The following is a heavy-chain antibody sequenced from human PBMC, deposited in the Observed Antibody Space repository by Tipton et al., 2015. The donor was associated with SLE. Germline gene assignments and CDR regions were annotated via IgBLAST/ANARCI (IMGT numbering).Heavy chain of an antibody. V-gene: IGHV3-23*01. Sequence: GSLKLSCAASGLTFNTYAMSWIRQAPGKGLEWVAVISGSGGTTYYADSVKGRFTISRDNSRNTLFLQMDSLRGEDTAVYYCAKHGLYIGSSDNYFDPWGQGTLVTVSS. J-gene: IGHJ5*02. CDR1: GLTFNTYA. CDR2: ISGSGGTT. CDR3: AKHGLYIGSSDNYFDP. D-gene: IGHD2-15*01.